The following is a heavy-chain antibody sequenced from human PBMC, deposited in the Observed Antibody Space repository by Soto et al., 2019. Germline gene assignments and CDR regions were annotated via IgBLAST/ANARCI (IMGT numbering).Heavy chain of an antibody. J-gene: IGHJ6*03. CDR1: GFTFSTYG. D-gene: IGHD2-2*01. Sequence: GESLKISCAGSGFTFSTYGMNWVRQAPGKGLEWVSYISSSSSTIYYADSVKGRFTISRDNAKNSLFLQMSSLRAADTAVYFCARVRSSSFNYYLYYMDVWGKGTTVTVSS. CDR2: ISSSSSTI. V-gene: IGHV3-48*01. CDR3: ARVRSSSFNYYLYYMDV.